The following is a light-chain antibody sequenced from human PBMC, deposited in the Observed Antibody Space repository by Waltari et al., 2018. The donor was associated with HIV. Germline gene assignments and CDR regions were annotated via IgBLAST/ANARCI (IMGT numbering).Light chain of an antibody. V-gene: IGLV1-44*01. CDR2: TNN. CDR3: AAWDDSVNGWV. CDR1: TSNIGSNT. Sequence: QSVLTQPPSASETPGQRVTISYSGSTSNIGSNTVNWYQQLPGTAPKLLIYTNNQRPSGVPDRFSGSKYGTSASLAISGLQSEDEAHYYCAAWDDSVNGWVFGGGTKLTVL. J-gene: IGLJ3*02.